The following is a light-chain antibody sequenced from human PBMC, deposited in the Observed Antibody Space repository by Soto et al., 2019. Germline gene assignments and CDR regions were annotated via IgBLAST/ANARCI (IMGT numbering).Light chain of an antibody. CDR3: QQSYSTPPT. Sequence: DIQMTQSPSSLSASVGDRVTITCRASQSISSYLNWYQQKPGKAPKLLIYAASSLQSGVPSRFSGSGSETDFTHTISSLQPEDFATYYCQQSYSTPPTFGQGTKVEIK. V-gene: IGKV1-39*01. J-gene: IGKJ1*01. CDR2: AAS. CDR1: QSISSY.